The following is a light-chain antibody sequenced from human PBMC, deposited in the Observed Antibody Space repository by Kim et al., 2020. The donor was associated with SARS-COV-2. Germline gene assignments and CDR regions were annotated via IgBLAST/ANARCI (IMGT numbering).Light chain of an antibody. J-gene: IGKJ2*01. V-gene: IGKV3-20*01. CDR3: QQYGTSPRT. Sequence: EIVLTQSPGTLSLSPGERVTLSCRASQSVSSSHLAWYQQKPGQAPRLLIYGASNRATGIADRFSGSGSGTDFILTIGRLEPEDFAVYYCQQYGTSPRTFGQGTKLEI. CDR1: QSVSSSH. CDR2: GAS.